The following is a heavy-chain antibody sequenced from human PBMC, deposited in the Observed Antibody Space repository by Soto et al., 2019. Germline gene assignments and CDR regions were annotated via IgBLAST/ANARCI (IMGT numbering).Heavy chain of an antibody. CDR2: INACNGNT. Sequence: ASVKVSCKASGYTFTSYAMHWVRQAPGQRLEWMGWINACNGNTNYAQKLQGRVTMTTDTSTSTAYMELRSLRSDDTAVYYCARDLPNSSGYYYPRWYYGMDVWGQGTTVTVSS. CDR3: ARDLPNSSGYYYPRWYYGMDV. J-gene: IGHJ6*02. D-gene: IGHD3-22*01. V-gene: IGHV1-3*01. CDR1: GYTFTSYA.